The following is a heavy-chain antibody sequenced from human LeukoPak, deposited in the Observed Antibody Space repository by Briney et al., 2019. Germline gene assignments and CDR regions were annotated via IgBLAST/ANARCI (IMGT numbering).Heavy chain of an antibody. CDR3: VKDFGRVRGTPDS. CDR1: GFVFSIYT. CDR2: ISGSGNGGSI. D-gene: IGHD3-16*01. V-gene: IGHV3-64D*06. J-gene: IGHJ4*02. Sequence: PGGSLRLSCSVSGFVFSIYTMYWVRQAPGKGPEYVSTISGSGNGGSIYYADSVKGRFTISRDDSKSILYLQMNGLRSEDTAVYYCVKDFGRVRGTPDSWGQGTLVTVSS.